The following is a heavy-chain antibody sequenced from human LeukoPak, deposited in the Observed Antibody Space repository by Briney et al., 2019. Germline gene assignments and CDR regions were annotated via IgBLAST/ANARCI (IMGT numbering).Heavy chain of an antibody. CDR1: GFAFSSYA. V-gene: IGHV3-21*01. CDR2: ISSSSSYI. D-gene: IGHD2-15*01. J-gene: IGHJ4*02. CDR3: ARDSGGTFDY. Sequence: GGSLRLSCAASGFAFSSYAMSWVRQAPGKGLEWVSSISSSSSYIYYADSVKGRFTISRDNAKNSLYLQMNSLRAEDTAVYYCARDSGGTFDYWGQGTLVTVSS.